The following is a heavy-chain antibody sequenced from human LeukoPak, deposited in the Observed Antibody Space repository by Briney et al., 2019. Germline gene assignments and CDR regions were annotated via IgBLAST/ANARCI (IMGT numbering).Heavy chain of an antibody. D-gene: IGHD6-13*01. CDR1: GGSISGGGYY. CDR2: IYYSGST. Sequence: ASQTLSLTCTVSGGSISGGGYYWSWIRQHPGKGLEWIGYIYYSGSTYYNPSLKSRVTISVDTSKNQFSLKLSSVTAADTAVYYCARTSYSSSWYYFDYWGQGTLVTVSS. J-gene: IGHJ4*02. CDR3: ARTSYSSSWYYFDY. V-gene: IGHV4-31*03.